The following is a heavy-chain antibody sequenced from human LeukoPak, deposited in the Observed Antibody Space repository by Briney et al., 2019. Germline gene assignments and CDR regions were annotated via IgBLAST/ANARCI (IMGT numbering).Heavy chain of an antibody. CDR2: IFHSGST. CDR1: GYSISSGFY. Sequence: SETLSLTCSVSGYSISSGFYWGWIRQPPGKELEWIGSIFHSGSTYYNPSLKSRVTISVDTSRNKFSLKLTSVTAADTAVYYYARTNYYGSSVYVSVEWSQGTLVTVSS. V-gene: IGHV4-38-2*02. J-gene: IGHJ4*02. CDR3: ARTNYYGSSVYVSVE. D-gene: IGHD3-22*01.